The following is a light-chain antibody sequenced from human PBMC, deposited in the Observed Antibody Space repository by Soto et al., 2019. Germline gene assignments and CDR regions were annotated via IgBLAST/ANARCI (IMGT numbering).Light chain of an antibody. J-gene: IGKJ2*01. Sequence: EIVLTQSPATLSLSPGERATLSCRASQTLRRTYLAWYQQKPGQAPRVLIYGASKRATGIPDRFSGSGSGTDFSLTISRLEPEDFAVYYCHQYDNAPQTYGQGTKVDIK. V-gene: IGKV3-20*01. CDR2: GAS. CDR1: QTLRRTY. CDR3: HQYDNAPQT.